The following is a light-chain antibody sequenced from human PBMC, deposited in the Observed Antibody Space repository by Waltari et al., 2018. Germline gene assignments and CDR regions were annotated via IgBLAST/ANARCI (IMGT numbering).Light chain of an antibody. Sequence: ELVLTQSPGTLSLSPGERVYLSCRATQTVSNNLLAWYQQRPGQAPRLLISGASNRATGTPDRFSGSGSGRDFTLTISILEPEDFAVYYCQRYGSSPVVFTFGPGTKVAIK. CDR2: GAS. CDR1: QTVSNNL. CDR3: QRYGSSPVVFT. V-gene: IGKV3-20*01. J-gene: IGKJ3*01.